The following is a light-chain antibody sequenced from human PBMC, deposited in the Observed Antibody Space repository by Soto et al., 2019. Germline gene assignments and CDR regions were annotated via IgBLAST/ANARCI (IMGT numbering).Light chain of an antibody. Sequence: QSALTQPASVSGSPGQSITISCTGTSSDVGGYNYVSWYQHHPAKAPKLMIYEVSNRPSGVSDRFSGSKSGNTASLTISGLQAEDEADYYCSSYTGSSTLGLFGGGTKLTVL. J-gene: IGLJ2*01. CDR2: EVS. CDR3: SSYTGSSTLGL. V-gene: IGLV2-14*01. CDR1: SSDVGGYNY.